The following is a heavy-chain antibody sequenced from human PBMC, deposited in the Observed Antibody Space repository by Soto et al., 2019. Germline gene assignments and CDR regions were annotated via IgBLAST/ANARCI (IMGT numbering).Heavy chain of an antibody. D-gene: IGHD5-18*01. CDR1: GDSLRNPSYY. J-gene: IGHJ5*02. Sequence: QVQLQESGQGLVKPSQTLSLMCTVSGDSLRNPSYYWSCIRQRPRKGPEWIGYIYYTGSTFYIPSLKGRTSISIDTSRSQFSLGLESVTAADTAVYFCAREAGESAMVLGRFDVWGQGSLVTVSS. CDR2: IYYTGST. CDR3: AREAGESAMVLGRFDV. V-gene: IGHV4-31*03.